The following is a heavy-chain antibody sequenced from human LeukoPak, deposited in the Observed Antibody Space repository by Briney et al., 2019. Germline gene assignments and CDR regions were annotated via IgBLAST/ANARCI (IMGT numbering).Heavy chain of an antibody. D-gene: IGHD6-19*01. Sequence: PSETLSLTCTVSGGSISSSSYYWGWIRQPPGKGLEWIGSIYYSGSTYYNPSLKSRVTISVDTSKNQFSLKLSSVTAADTAVYYCARHNEQWLVFDYWGQGTLVTVSS. CDR3: ARHNEQWLVFDY. J-gene: IGHJ4*02. CDR1: GGSISSSSYY. CDR2: IYYSGST. V-gene: IGHV4-39*01.